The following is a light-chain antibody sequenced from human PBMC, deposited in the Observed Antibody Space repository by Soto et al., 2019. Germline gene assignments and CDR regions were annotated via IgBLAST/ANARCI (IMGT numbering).Light chain of an antibody. J-gene: IGKJ4*01. CDR3: QQTYSDIY. CDR1: QTISTY. CDR2: NAS. Sequence: DIQLTQYPSSLSASVGDTVTITCLATQTISTYLLWYHQKTGRAPNLLIYNASTLHSGVPSKFSGSGSGTDFTLTISGLQPEDFATYHCQQTYSDIYFGGGTKVDIK. V-gene: IGKV1-39*01.